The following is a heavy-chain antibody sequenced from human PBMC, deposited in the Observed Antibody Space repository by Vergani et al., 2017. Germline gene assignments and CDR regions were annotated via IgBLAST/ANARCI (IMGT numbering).Heavy chain of an antibody. CDR3: ARMGVYDEGDAFRIGYFDS. CDR2: IYSTGST. V-gene: IGHV4-31*01. D-gene: IGHD3-22*01. Sequence: QVQLQESGPGLVKPSQTLSLTCSVSGDSISSGVYYWNWIRQHPGKGLEWIGYIYSTGSTHHNPSLRRLINMSVDTSKNQFSLKLNSVTAADTAMYYCARMGVYDEGDAFRIGYFDSWGPGILVTVSS. J-gene: IGHJ4*02. CDR1: GDSISSGVYY.